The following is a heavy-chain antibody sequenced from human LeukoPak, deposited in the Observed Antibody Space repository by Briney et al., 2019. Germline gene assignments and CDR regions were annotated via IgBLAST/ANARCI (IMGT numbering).Heavy chain of an antibody. CDR3: AKPRGGDSWAFDV. D-gene: IGHD2-21*02. J-gene: IGHJ3*01. V-gene: IGHV3-30*18. CDR1: GFTFSTYG. Sequence: GGSLRLSCAASGFTFSTYGMHWVRQAPGKGPEWVAGISYDGRNKYYVDSVKGRFTISRDNSKNTLNLQMNSLRAEDTAVYYCAKPRGGDSWAFDVWGQGTMVTVSS. CDR2: ISYDGRNK.